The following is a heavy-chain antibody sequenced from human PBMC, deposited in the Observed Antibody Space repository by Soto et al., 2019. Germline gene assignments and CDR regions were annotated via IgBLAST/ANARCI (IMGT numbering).Heavy chain of an antibody. J-gene: IGHJ4*02. CDR3: ARDLTGGYALDYCDY. Sequence: QIQLVQSGAEVKKPGASVKVSCKAAGYTFSNYAIKWVRQAPGQGLERMGWISAHNGNTNYAEKSQGRVAMSADTSPNTAYMELRSPSSGDTAAYSCARDLTGGYALDYCDYWGKATVVTVSS. CDR1: GYTFSNYA. CDR2: ISAHNGNT. D-gene: IGHD5-12*01. V-gene: IGHV1-18*01.